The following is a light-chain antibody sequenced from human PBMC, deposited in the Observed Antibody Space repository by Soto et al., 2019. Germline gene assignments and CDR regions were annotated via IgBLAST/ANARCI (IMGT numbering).Light chain of an antibody. CDR3: QQYVSSPLT. J-gene: IGKJ4*01. V-gene: IGKV3-15*01. Sequence: EIVVTQSPATLSVSPGERATLSCRASQSLSSNLAWYQQKPGQAPRLLIYGASTRAAGIPARFSGSGSETEFTLTISSLQSEDFAVYYCQQYVSSPLTFGGGTKVDIK. CDR2: GAS. CDR1: QSLSSN.